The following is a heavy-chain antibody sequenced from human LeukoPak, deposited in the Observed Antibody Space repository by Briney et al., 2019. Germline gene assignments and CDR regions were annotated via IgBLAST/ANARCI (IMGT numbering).Heavy chain of an antibody. Sequence: SETLSLTCTVSGGSISSYYWGWIRQPAGKGLEWIGRIYTSGGTNYNPSLKSRVTISVDKSRKQFFLQLSSVTAADTAVYYCARDLGGYSYYYMDVWGKGTTVTVSS. CDR1: GGSISSYY. CDR2: IYTSGGT. J-gene: IGHJ6*03. V-gene: IGHV4-4*07. D-gene: IGHD3-16*01. CDR3: ARDLGGYSYYYMDV.